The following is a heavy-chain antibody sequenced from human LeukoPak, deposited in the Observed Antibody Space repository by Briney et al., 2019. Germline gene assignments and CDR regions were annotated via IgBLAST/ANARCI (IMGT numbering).Heavy chain of an antibody. CDR2: INWNGGST. D-gene: IGHD3-10*02. Sequence: GGSLRLSCAASGFTFDDYGMSWVRQAPGKGLEWVSGINWNGGSTAYADSVKGRFTISRDNAKNSLYLQMNSLRAEDTAVYYCAELGITMIGGVWGKGTTVTISS. V-gene: IGHV3-20*04. CDR3: AELGITMIGGV. CDR1: GFTFDDYG. J-gene: IGHJ6*04.